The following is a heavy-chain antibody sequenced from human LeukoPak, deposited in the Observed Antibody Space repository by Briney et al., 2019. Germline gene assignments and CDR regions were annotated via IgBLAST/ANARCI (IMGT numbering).Heavy chain of an antibody. CDR1: GFIFSSYG. J-gene: IGHJ4*02. V-gene: IGHV3-30*02. CDR3: AKDPGPDY. D-gene: IGHD1-1*01. CDR2: IRYDGTDK. Sequence: GGSLRLSCAASGFIFSSYGMHWVRQAPGKGLEWVAFIRYDGTDKYYVDSVKGRFTISRDNSKNTLYLQMNSLSAEDTAVYYCAKDPGPDYWGRGTLVTVPS.